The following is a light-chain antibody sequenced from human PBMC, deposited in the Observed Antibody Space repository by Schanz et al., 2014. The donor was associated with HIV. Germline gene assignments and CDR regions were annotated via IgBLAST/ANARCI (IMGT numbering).Light chain of an antibody. V-gene: IGLV2-14*03. CDR2: GVN. CDR3: QSFDSSLSVL. Sequence: QSVLTQPASVSWSPGQSVTISCTGTYTDIGAYNYVSWYQQHPGRAPRLLIYGVNGRPSGISDRFSGSKSGTAASLTISGLQPEDEADYYCQSFDSSLSVLFGGGTKLTVL. CDR1: YTDIGAYNY. J-gene: IGLJ2*01.